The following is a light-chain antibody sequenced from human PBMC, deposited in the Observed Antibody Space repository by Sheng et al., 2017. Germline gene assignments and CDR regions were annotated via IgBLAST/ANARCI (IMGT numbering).Light chain of an antibody. J-gene: IGKJ5*01. CDR2: GAS. V-gene: IGKV3-20*01. CDR3: QQYVTAPGIT. Sequence: EIVLTQSPGTLSLSPGEGATLSCRASQSVSSYLAWYQQKPGQAPRLLIYGASSRATGIPDRFSGSGSGTEFTLTINRLEPEDFAVYYCQQYVTAPGITFGQGTRLDIK. CDR1: QSVSSY.